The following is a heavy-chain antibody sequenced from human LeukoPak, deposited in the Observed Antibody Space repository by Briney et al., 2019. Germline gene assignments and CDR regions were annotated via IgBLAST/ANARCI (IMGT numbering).Heavy chain of an antibody. CDR1: GYTFTSYG. CDR3: ARRAVDNSYYYYMDV. Sequence: GASVKVSCKASGYTFTSYGISWVRQAPGQGLEWMGWISAYNGNTNYAQKLQGRVTMTTDTSTSTAYMELRSLRSDDTAVYYCARRAVDNSYYYYMDVWGKGTTVTVSS. V-gene: IGHV1-18*01. D-gene: IGHD6-19*01. CDR2: ISAYNGNT. J-gene: IGHJ6*03.